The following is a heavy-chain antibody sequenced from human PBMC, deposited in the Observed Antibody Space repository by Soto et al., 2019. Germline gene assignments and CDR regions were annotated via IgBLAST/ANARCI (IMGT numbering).Heavy chain of an antibody. V-gene: IGHV2-5*02. J-gene: IGHJ6*04. CDR1: GFSLNTGGVG. CDR2: IFWDNDK. D-gene: IGHD1-26*01. CDR3: VHRPGSFRPYTSSPGVDV. Sequence: QITLRESGPSVVIPTQTLTLTCTFSGFSLNTGGVGVGWIRQPPGKALEWVALIFWDNDKRYSPSLKNRLTIMKDTSKNQGVLKMTNMDPVDTATYYCVHRPGSFRPYTSSPGVDVWGKGPPVTVPS.